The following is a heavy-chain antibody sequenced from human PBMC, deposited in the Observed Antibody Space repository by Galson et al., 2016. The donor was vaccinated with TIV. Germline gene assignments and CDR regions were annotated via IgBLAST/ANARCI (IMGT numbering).Heavy chain of an antibody. D-gene: IGHD3-10*01. J-gene: IGHJ5*02. V-gene: IGHV1-69-2*01. CDR1: GYTFTDYY. CDR2: IDPKDGET. Sequence: VKVSCKVSGYTFTDYYLHWVQQAPRKGPEWMGLIDPKDGETIYTEKFQDRVTITADTSTDTAYMELSSLTSDDTAVYYCATLAIRAWGQGTLVTVSS. CDR3: ATLAIRA.